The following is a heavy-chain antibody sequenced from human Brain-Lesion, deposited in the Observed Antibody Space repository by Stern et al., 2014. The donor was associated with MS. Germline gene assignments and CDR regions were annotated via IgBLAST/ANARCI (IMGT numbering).Heavy chain of an antibody. CDR1: GFTFASFD. CDR2: VGAAGDT. V-gene: IGHV3-13*04. J-gene: IGHJ6*02. Sequence: VQLVESGGHLVQPGGSLRLTCAASGFTFASFDMHWVRQAPGKGLEWVSGVGAAGDTCYSRSVKGRFPISRENAKNSLHLEMNSLRAGDTAVYYCVRDAIGPCHGMDVWGQGTTVTVSS. D-gene: IGHD2-21*01. CDR3: VRDAIGPCHGMDV.